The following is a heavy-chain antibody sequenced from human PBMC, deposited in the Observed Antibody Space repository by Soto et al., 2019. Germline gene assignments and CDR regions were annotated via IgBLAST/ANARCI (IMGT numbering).Heavy chain of an antibody. D-gene: IGHD6-19*01. CDR3: ARDSHSSSYDY. CDR2: IKEDGSEK. V-gene: IGHV3-7*04. J-gene: IGHJ4*02. CDR1: GFTFSDYW. Sequence: EVQLVESGGGLVQPGGSLRLSCAASGFTFSDYWMNWVRQAPGKGLEWVANIKEDGSEKYYVDSVKGRFAISRDNAKNSLYLQMNSLRVEDTAVYYCARDSHSSSYDYWGQGTLVSVSS.